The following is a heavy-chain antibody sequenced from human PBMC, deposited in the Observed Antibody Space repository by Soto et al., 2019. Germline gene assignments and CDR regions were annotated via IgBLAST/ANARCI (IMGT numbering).Heavy chain of an antibody. D-gene: IGHD3-16*01. Sequence: QVRLQESGPGLVKPSGTLSLTCAASSGSIFTTNWWSWVRQSPGRGLQWIGDIYHSGSPKYNPSLKSRVSISIDKSKDRFLLNLTSVTAADTAVYYCARKPDVATAKVGGGYVFDVWGQGTMVTVSS. CDR1: SGSIFTTNW. CDR2: IYHSGSP. CDR3: ARKPDVATAKVGGGYVFDV. J-gene: IGHJ3*01. V-gene: IGHV4-4*02.